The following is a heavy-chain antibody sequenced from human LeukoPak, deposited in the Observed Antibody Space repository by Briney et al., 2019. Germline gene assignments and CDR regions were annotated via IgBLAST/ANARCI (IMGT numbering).Heavy chain of an antibody. V-gene: IGHV3-74*03. CDR2: INSDGTTT. CDR1: GFTFSNYF. Sequence: GGSLRLSCAASGFTFSNYFMHWVRQAPGKGLVWVSRINSDGTTTMFADSVKGRFTISRDNAKNTLYLQMNSLRDEDTAVYYCARRVDATRWFDPWGQGTLVTVSS. J-gene: IGHJ5*02. CDR3: ARRVDATRWFDP. D-gene: IGHD2-15*01.